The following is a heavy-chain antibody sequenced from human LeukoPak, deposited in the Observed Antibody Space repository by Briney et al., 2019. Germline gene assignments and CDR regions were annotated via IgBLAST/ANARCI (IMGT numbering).Heavy chain of an antibody. V-gene: IGHV3-64*01. CDR2: ISRNGGST. CDR1: GFTFSSYT. CDR3: ALMSTVTPVDY. Sequence: GGSLRLSCAASGFTFSSYTMHWVRQAPGKGLESVSAISRNGGSTYYANSVKGRFTISRDNAKNTLYLQMNSLRSEDTAVYYCALMSTVTPVDYWGQGTLVTVSS. D-gene: IGHD4-17*01. J-gene: IGHJ4*02.